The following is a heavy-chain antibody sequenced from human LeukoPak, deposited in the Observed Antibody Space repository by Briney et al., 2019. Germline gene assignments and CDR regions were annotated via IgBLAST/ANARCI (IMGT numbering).Heavy chain of an antibody. D-gene: IGHD1-7*01. CDR1: GFTFSSYA. J-gene: IGHJ4*02. Sequence: GGSLRLSCAASGFTFSSYAMHWVRQAPGKGLEWVAVILYDGSNKYYADSVKGRFTISRDNFKNTLYLQMNSLRAEDTAVYYCAKESGNYGRFDYWGQGTLVTVSS. V-gene: IGHV3-30*04. CDR3: AKESGNYGRFDY. CDR2: ILYDGSNK.